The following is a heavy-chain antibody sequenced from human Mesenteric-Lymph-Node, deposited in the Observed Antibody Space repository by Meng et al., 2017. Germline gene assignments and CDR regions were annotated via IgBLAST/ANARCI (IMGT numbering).Heavy chain of an antibody. J-gene: IGHJ4*02. CDR1: GFTFDDYA. V-gene: IGHV3-9*01. D-gene: IGHD6-19*01. Sequence: GGSLRLSCAASGFTFDDYAMHWVRQAPGKGLEWVSGISRNSGSIGYADSVKGRFTISRDNAKNSLYLQMNSLRAEDTALYYCAKDNGIAVAGTVAYFDYWGQGTLVTVSS. CDR3: AKDNGIAVAGTVAYFDY. CDR2: ISRNSGSI.